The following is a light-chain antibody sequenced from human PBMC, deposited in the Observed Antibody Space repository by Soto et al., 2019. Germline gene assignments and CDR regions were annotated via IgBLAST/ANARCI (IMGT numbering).Light chain of an antibody. J-gene: IGKJ3*01. CDR3: PQRSNWLT. CDR1: QSVSSY. Sequence: EIVLTQSPATLSLSPGERATLSCRASQSVSSYLAWYQQKPGQAPRLLIYDASNRATGIPARFSGSESGTDFTLTISSLEPEDFAVYYGPQRSNWLTFGPGTKVDIK. CDR2: DAS. V-gene: IGKV3-11*01.